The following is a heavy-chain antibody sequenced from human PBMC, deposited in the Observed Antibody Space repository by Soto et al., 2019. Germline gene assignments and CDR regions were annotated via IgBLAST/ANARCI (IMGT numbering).Heavy chain of an antibody. D-gene: IGHD6-13*01. CDR2: IKSKTDGGTT. J-gene: IGHJ4*02. V-gene: IGHV3-15*01. Sequence: EVQLVESGGGLVKPGGSLRLSCAASGFTFSNAWMSWVRQAPGKGLEWVGRIKSKTDGGTTDYAAPVKGRFTISRDDSKNTLYLQMNSLKTEDTAVYYCTTWEAAAGTYYYFDYWGQGTLVTVSS. CDR3: TTWEAAAGTYYYFDY. CDR1: GFTFSNAW.